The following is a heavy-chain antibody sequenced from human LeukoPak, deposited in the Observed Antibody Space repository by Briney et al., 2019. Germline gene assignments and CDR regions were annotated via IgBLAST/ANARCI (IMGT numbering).Heavy chain of an antibody. Sequence: PGGSLRLSCAASGFTFSSYGMHWVRQAPGKGLEWVSSINSAGSYIYYADSVKGRFTISRDNAKNSLYLQMNSLRAEDTAIYYCAREVPGYTYGYGDFWGQGTLVTVSS. CDR1: GFTFSSYG. D-gene: IGHD5-18*01. CDR3: AREVPGYTYGYGDF. V-gene: IGHV3-21*01. J-gene: IGHJ4*02. CDR2: INSAGSYI.